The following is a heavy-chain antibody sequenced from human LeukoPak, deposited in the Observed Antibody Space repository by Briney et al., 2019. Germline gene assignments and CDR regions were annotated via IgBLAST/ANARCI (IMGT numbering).Heavy chain of an antibody. CDR2: ISTDGGGT. Sequence: GGSLRLSCSASGFTFSNCAMHWVRQAPGKGLEYVSAISTDGGGTYYADSVKGRFTISRDNSKDTLFLQMSSLRPENTAVYYCVKRVAGSRGYDYWGQGTLVTVSS. CDR3: VKRVAGSRGYDY. V-gene: IGHV3-64D*06. CDR1: GFTFSNCA. J-gene: IGHJ4*02. D-gene: IGHD3-22*01.